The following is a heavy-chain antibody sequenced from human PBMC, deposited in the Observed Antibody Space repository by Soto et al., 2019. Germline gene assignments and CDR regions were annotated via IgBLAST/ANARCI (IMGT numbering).Heavy chain of an antibody. CDR3: RATTSYDYVWGSYRYWGDAFDL. D-gene: IGHD3-16*02. CDR2: ISFDGINK. CDR1: GFIFSTYG. Sequence: QVQLVESGGGVVQPGRSLRLSCAASGFIFSTYGMHWVRQAPGKGLEWVAVISFDGINKYSADSVKGRFSISRDNSKNTLYLQMNSLRADDTAVYYCRATTSYDYVWGSYRYWGDAFDLWGQGTMVSVSS. J-gene: IGHJ3*01. V-gene: IGHV3-30*03.